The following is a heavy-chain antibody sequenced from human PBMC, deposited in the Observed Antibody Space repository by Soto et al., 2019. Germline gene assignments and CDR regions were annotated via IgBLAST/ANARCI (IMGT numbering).Heavy chain of an antibody. D-gene: IGHD5-18*01. CDR3: ASEWKHDGLDY. Sequence: QVELKESGGGVVQPGRSLRLSCAASGFTSSSYAMHWVRQARGKGLEWVAVISYEGSNKYYADSVKGRFIISRDNSKSTRYLQMNSLRTEDTAVYYCASEWKHDGLDYWGQGTLVTVSS. CDR2: ISYEGSNK. J-gene: IGHJ4*02. V-gene: IGHV3-30-3*01. CDR1: GFTSSSYA.